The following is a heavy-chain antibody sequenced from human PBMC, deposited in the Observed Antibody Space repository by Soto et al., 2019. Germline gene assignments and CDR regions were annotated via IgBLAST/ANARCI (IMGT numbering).Heavy chain of an antibody. J-gene: IGHJ4*02. V-gene: IGHV3-23*01. Sequence: PGGSLRLSCAASGFTFSSYVMSWVRQAPGKGLEWVSAISGSGGSTYYADSVKGRFTISRDNSKNTLYLQMNSLRAEDTAVYYCAKDPTFGVVIMRGCYFDYWGQGTLVTVSS. D-gene: IGHD3-3*01. CDR1: GFTFSSYV. CDR3: AKDPTFGVVIMRGCYFDY. CDR2: ISGSGGST.